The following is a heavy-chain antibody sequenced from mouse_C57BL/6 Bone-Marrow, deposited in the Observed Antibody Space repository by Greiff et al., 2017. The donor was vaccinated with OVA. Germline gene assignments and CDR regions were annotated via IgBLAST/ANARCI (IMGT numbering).Heavy chain of an antibody. D-gene: IGHD2-4*01. Sequence: QVQLQPSGAELVRPGASVKMSCKASGYTFTSYNMHWVKRTPRQGLEWIGAIYPGNGDTSYNQKFKGKATLTVDKSSSTAYMQLSSLTSEDSAVYFCARDYAFDYWGQGTTLTVSS. V-gene: IGHV1-12*01. CDR1: GYTFTSYN. J-gene: IGHJ2*01. CDR3: ARDYAFDY. CDR2: IYPGNGDT.